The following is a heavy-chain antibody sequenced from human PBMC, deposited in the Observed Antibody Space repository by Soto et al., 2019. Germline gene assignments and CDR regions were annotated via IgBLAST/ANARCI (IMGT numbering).Heavy chain of an antibody. D-gene: IGHD3-22*01. J-gene: IGHJ3*02. V-gene: IGHV3-74*01. CDR2: VHSDGTTT. CDR3: ARGDYYDTSGPFSDAFDI. Sequence: PGGSLRLSCAASGFTFDYHWMHWVRQAPGKGLVWVSRVHSDGTTTTYADSVKGRFTISRDNAKNSLYLQMSSLRVEDTAVYYCARGDYYDTSGPFSDAFDIWGQGTMVTVSS. CDR1: GFTFDYHW.